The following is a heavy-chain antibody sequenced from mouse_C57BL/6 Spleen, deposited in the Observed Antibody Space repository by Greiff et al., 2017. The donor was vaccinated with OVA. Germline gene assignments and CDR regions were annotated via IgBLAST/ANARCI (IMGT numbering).Heavy chain of an antibody. CDR2: INPNNGGT. J-gene: IGHJ4*01. D-gene: IGHD1-1*01. V-gene: IGHV1-18*01. CDR3: ARKDYGSIYAMDY. CDR1: GYTFTDYN. Sequence: VQLQQSGPELVKPGASVKIPCKASGYTFTDYNMDWVKQSHGKSLEWIGDINPNNGGTIYNQKFKGKATLTVDKSSSTAYMELRSLTSEDTAVYYCARKDYGSIYAMDYWGQGTSVTVSS.